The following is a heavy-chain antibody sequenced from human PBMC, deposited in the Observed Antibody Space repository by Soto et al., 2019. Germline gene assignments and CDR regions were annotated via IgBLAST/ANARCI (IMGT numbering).Heavy chain of an antibody. CDR2: ISGSGGST. CDR1: GFTFSSYA. V-gene: IGHV3-23*01. CDR3: AKVHYDILTGYPDAFDI. D-gene: IGHD3-9*01. Sequence: PGGSLRLSCAASGFTFSSYAMSWVRQAPGKGLEWVSAISGSGGSTYYADSVKGRFTISRDNSKNTLYLQMNSLRAEDTAVYYCAKVHYDILTGYPDAFDIWGQGTMVTVSS. J-gene: IGHJ3*02.